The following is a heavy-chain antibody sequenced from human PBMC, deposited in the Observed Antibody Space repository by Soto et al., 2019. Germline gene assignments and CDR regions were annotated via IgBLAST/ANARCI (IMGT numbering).Heavy chain of an antibody. CDR1: GFTFGSYW. CDR3: GRGRPYGMDV. V-gene: IGHV3-74*01. J-gene: IGHJ6*02. Sequence: EVQLVESGGGLVQPGGSLRVSCAASGFTFGSYWMNWVRQAPGKGLVWVSRIDSDGSSTTYEDSVKGRFTTSRDNAKNTLKPQMSSLSVEAPDVHDGGRGRPYGMDVWGQGTTVTVSS. CDR2: IDSDGSST.